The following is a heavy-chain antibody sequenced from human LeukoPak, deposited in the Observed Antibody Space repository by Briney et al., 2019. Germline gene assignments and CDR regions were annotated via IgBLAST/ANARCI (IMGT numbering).Heavy chain of an antibody. Sequence: GGSLRLSCAASGFTFSSYAMSWVRQAPGKELEWVSAISGSGGSTYYADSVKGRFTISRDNSKNTLYLRMNSLRAEDTAVYYCAKGGIAVAGRFDYWGQGTLVTVSS. CDR1: GFTFSSYA. D-gene: IGHD6-19*01. J-gene: IGHJ4*02. CDR2: ISGSGGST. V-gene: IGHV3-23*01. CDR3: AKGGIAVAGRFDY.